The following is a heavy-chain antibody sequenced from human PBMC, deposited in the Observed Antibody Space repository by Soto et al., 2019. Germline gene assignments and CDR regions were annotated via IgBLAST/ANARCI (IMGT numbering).Heavy chain of an antibody. CDR1: GDSVTSHY. CDR2: MHYTGFS. D-gene: IGHD6-13*01. V-gene: IGHV4-59*02. CDR3: ARHESIPGIAAAGHFDY. Sequence: SETLSLTCSFSGDSVTSHYLTWIRQSPEKGLEWIGYMHYTGFSHYNPSLKSRLTISVDRSKNQFTLQLTSVTVADTAVYYCARHESIPGIAAAGHFDYWGQGTLVTVSS. J-gene: IGHJ4*02.